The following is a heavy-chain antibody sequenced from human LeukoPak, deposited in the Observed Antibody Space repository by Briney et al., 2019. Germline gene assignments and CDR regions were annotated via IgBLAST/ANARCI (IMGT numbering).Heavy chain of an antibody. CDR3: AKDSKIVGATFRSYHYMDV. V-gene: IGHV3-23*01. D-gene: IGHD1-26*01. CDR2: IRGSGDRT. Sequence: RSGGSLRLSCAASGFTFSSYAMSWVHQAPGKGLEWVSAIRGSGDRTHYADSVKGRFTISRDNSKNTLYLQMNSLRAEDTAVYYCAKDSKIVGATFRSYHYMDVWGKGTAVTVSS. J-gene: IGHJ6*03. CDR1: GFTFSSYA.